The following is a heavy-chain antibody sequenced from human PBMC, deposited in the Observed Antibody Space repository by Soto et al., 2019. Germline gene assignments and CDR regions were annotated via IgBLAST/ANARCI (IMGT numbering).Heavy chain of an antibody. CDR2: IYYSGST. CDR1: GGSISSGDYY. CDR3: AGWIQLWSVFDY. V-gene: IGHV4-30-4*01. J-gene: IGHJ4*02. D-gene: IGHD5-18*01. Sequence: PSETLSLTCTVSGGSISSGDYYWSWIRQPPGKGLEWIGYIYYSGSTYYNPSLKSRVTISVDTSKNQFSLKLSSVTAADTAVYYCAGWIQLWSVFDYWGQGTLVTVSS.